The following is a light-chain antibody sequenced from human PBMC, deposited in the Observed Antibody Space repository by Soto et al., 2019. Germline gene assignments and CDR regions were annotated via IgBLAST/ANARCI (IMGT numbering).Light chain of an antibody. CDR1: QSISSW. J-gene: IGKJ1*01. V-gene: IGKV1-5*03. CDR3: QQYNGYSRT. CDR2: KAS. Sequence: DIQMAQSPSTLSATAGDRVTITCRASQSISSWLAWYQHKPGKAPKLLIYKASTLKSGVPSRFSGSGSGTEFTLTISSLQPDDFSTYYCQQYNGYSRTFGQGTKVDIK.